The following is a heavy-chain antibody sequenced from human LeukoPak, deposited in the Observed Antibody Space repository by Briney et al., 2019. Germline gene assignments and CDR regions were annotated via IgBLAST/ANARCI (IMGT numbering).Heavy chain of an antibody. D-gene: IGHD5-18*01. V-gene: IGHV4-4*07. CDR2: IYTTGRT. Sequence: SETLSLTCDVSGVSIRSYWWSWVRKPAGRGLEWIGRIYTTGRTNYSPSFQSRVTMSIDMSSNQFSLTLSSVTAADTAVYYCARSGYTISAYHSDFWGQGAPVTVSS. CDR1: GVSIRSYW. CDR3: ARSGYTISAYHSDF. J-gene: IGHJ4*02.